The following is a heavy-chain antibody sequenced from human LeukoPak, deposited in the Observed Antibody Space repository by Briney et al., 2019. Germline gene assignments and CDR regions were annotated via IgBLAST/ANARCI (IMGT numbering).Heavy chain of an antibody. J-gene: IGHJ6*03. Sequence: GGSLRLSCAASGFTFSSYAMSWVRQAPGKGLEWVSAISGSGGSTYYADSVKGRFTISRDNAKNSLYLQMNSLRAEDTAVYYCARDSVGIAVAGGYYYYMDVWGKGTTVTISS. D-gene: IGHD6-19*01. CDR2: ISGSGGST. V-gene: IGHV3-23*01. CDR3: ARDSVGIAVAGGYYYYMDV. CDR1: GFTFSSYA.